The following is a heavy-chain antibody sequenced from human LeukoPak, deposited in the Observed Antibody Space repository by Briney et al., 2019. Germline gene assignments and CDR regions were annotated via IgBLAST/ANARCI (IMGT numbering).Heavy chain of an antibody. CDR2: INHSGST. CDR3: ARGRTGYCSGGSCYLSIYYYCYYMDV. D-gene: IGHD2-15*01. CDR1: GGSFSGYY. V-gene: IGHV4-34*01. Sequence: SETLSLTCAVYGGSFSGYYWSRIRQPPGKGLEWIGEINHSGSTKYNPSLKSRVTISVDTSKNQFSLKLSSVTAADTAVYYCARGRTGYCSGGSCYLSIYYYCYYMDVWGKGTTVTVSS. J-gene: IGHJ6*03.